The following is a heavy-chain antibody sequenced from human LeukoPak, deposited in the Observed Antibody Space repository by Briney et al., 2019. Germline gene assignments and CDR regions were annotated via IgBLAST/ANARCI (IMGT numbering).Heavy chain of an antibody. CDR2: MNPNSGNT. Sequence: ASVTHSRMESGYTFTSYDINWVRQATGQGIKRMGWMNPNSGNTGYAQKFQGRVTMTRNTSISTAYMELSSLRSEDTAVYYCARGASYYDSSGYYYAWFDPWGQGTLVTVSS. J-gene: IGHJ5*02. V-gene: IGHV1-8*01. CDR3: ARGASYYDSSGYYYAWFDP. D-gene: IGHD3-22*01. CDR1: GYTFTSYD.